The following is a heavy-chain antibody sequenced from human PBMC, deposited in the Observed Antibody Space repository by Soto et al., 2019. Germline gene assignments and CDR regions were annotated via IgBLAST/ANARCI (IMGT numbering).Heavy chain of an antibody. V-gene: IGHV1-18*04. CDR1: GYSFTGYG. D-gene: IGHD5-12*01. Sequence: QVQLVQSGGAVKKPGASVKVSCKASGYSFTGYGINWVRQAPGQGPEWLGRITTYNGDTNYAQNFQGRLDMTTDTSTGTTYMELRRLRSDDTAVYYCARGRGYSLIPVVDDAVDVWGQGTLVTVSS. CDR2: ITTYNGDT. J-gene: IGHJ3*01. CDR3: ARGRGYSLIPVVDDAVDV.